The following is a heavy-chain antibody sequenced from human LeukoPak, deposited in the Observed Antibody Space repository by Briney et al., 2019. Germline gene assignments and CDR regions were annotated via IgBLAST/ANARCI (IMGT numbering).Heavy chain of an antibody. V-gene: IGHV1-46*01. CDR1: GYTFTSYY. Sequence: ASVKVSCKAPGYTFTSYYMHWVRQAPGQGLEWMGIINPSGGSTSYAQKFQGRVTMTRDMSTSTVYMELSSLRSEDTAVYYCARGSPTYYYDSSGYGPFDYWGQGTLVTVSS. CDR3: ARGSPTYYYDSSGYGPFDY. D-gene: IGHD3-22*01. CDR2: INPSGGST. J-gene: IGHJ4*02.